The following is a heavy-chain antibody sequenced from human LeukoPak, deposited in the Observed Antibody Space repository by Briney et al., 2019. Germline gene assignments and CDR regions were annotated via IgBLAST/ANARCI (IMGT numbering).Heavy chain of an antibody. V-gene: IGHV1-24*01. CDR2: FDPEDGET. J-gene: IGHJ4*02. D-gene: IGHD5-18*01. CDR1: GYTLTELS. Sequence: AASVTVSCTVSGYTLTELSMHWVRQAPGKGLEWMGGFDPEDGETIYAQKFQGRVTMTEDTSTDTAYMELSSLRSEDTAVYYCATALLLDTAMVDFDYWGQGTLVTVSS. CDR3: ATALLLDTAMVDFDY.